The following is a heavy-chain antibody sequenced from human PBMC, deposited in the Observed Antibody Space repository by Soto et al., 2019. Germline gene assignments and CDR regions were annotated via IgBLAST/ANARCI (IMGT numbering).Heavy chain of an antibody. CDR3: VQSRCGNNRLEIYSSHAYNGLDV. CDR2: LYWDDDK. V-gene: IGHV2-5*02. CDR1: GLSLRTTGVG. D-gene: IGHD2-15*01. J-gene: IGHJ6*02. Sequence: QVTLKESGPTLVTPTQTLTLTCTVSGLSLRTTGVGVGWVRQPPGKVLELLALLYWDDDKRYSPSLRSRLTIVKDISEQQVVLTMTNMDTVEKATYYCVQSRCGNNRLEIYSSHAYNGLDVWGQGTTVTVYS.